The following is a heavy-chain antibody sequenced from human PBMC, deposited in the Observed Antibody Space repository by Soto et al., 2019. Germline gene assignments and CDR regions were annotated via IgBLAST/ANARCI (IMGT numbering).Heavy chain of an antibody. CDR3: AKDGGAFYDFWSGYYTGLDY. J-gene: IGHJ4*02. D-gene: IGHD3-3*01. CDR2: ISGSGGST. CDR1: GFTFSSYA. V-gene: IGHV3-23*01. Sequence: GGSLRLSCAASGFTFSSYAMSWVRQAPGKGLEWVSAISGSGGSTYYADSVKGRFTTSRDNSKNTLYLQMNSLRAEDTAVYYCAKDGGAFYDFWSGYYTGLDYWGQGTLVTVSS.